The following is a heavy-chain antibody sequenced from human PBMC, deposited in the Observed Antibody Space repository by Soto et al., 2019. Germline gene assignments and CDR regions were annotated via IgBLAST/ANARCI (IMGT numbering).Heavy chain of an antibody. CDR1: GGSISSTSYY. CDR3: ARHRIAVAGLNWFDP. D-gene: IGHD6-19*01. J-gene: IGHJ5*02. V-gene: IGHV4-39*01. Sequence: SETLSLTCTVSGGSISSTSYYWGWIRQPPGKGLEWIGNIYYSGSTYYNPSLKSRVTIFVDTSKNQFSLKLSSVTAADTAVYYCARHRIAVAGLNWFDPWGQGTLVTVSS. CDR2: IYYSGST.